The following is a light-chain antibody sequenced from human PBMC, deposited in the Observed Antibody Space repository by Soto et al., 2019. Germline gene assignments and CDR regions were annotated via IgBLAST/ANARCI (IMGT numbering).Light chain of an antibody. Sequence: QSALTQPPSASGSLGQSVNISCTGTSSDVGGYNYVSWYQQHPGKAPKLLIYDVSHRPSGVPDRFSGSKSGNTASLTVSGLQAEDETDYYCSSYAGSNNLIFGTGTKVTVL. J-gene: IGLJ1*01. CDR3: SSYAGSNNLI. V-gene: IGLV2-8*01. CDR1: SSDVGGYNY. CDR2: DVS.